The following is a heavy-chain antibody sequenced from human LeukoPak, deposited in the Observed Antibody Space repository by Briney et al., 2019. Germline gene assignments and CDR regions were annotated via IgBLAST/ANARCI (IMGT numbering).Heavy chain of an antibody. J-gene: IGHJ4*02. CDR3: ARDRITGTPDY. V-gene: IGHV4-4*07. CDR2: VDSSGNT. CDR1: VVSMNGYY. D-gene: IGHD1-7*01. Sequence: SETLSLTCSVSVVSMNGYYWSWLRQSAGNRLEWIGHVDSSGNTNYNPSLESRVTMSVDTSKNQFSLKLSSVTAADTAVYYCARDRITGTPDYWGQGTLVTVSS.